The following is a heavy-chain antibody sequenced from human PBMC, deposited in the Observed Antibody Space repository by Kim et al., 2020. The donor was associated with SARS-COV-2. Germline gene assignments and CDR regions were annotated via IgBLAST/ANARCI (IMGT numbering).Heavy chain of an antibody. D-gene: IGHD3-10*01. CDR3: AGGPRRGSLSY. J-gene: IGHJ4*02. Sequence: TAYDPSLYSRVTSSGDTSRNQFSLKLSSVTAADPAVYYCAGGPRRGSLSYWGQGTLVTVSS. V-gene: IGHV4-61*02. CDR2: T.